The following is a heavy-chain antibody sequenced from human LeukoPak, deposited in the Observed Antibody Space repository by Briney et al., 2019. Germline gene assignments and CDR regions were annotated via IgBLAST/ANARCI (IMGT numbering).Heavy chain of an antibody. D-gene: IGHD6-19*01. CDR3: AKGAGPPWFDP. J-gene: IGHJ5*02. Sequence: SETLSLTCTVSGGSIHSYWSWIRQPAGKGLEWIGRISSTGRTDYNPSLTSRVTISVDTSKNQLSMKLSSVTAADTAVYYCAKGAGPPWFDPWGQGTLVTVSS. CDR1: GGSIHSY. CDR2: ISSTGRT. V-gene: IGHV4-4*07.